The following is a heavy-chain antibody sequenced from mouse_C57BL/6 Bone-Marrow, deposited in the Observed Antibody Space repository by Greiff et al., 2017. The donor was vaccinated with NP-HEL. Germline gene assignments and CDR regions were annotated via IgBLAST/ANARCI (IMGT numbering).Heavy chain of an antibody. J-gene: IGHJ4*01. CDR3: AREKKRLRYAMDY. D-gene: IGHD2-2*01. CDR1: GYTFTSYW. V-gene: IGHV1-61*01. Sequence: VQLQQPGAELVRPGSSVKLSCKASGYTFTSYWMDWVKQRPGQGLEWIGNIYPSDSETHYNQKFQVKATLTVDKSSSTAYMQLSSLTSEDTAVYYGAREKKRLRYAMDYWGQGTSVTVST. CDR2: IYPSDSET.